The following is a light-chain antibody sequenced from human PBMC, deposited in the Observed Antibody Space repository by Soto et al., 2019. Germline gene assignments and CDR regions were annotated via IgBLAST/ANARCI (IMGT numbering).Light chain of an antibody. V-gene: IGKV1-5*03. CDR1: QTISSS. CDR3: LQYNSYPLT. Sequence: DIQMTQSPSTLSASVGDGVTITCRASQTISSSLAWYQQKPGKAPKLLIYKASTLQSWVPLTFSGSGSAAEFTLTISSLQPDDFATYYCLQYNSYPLTFGGGTKVEIK. J-gene: IGKJ4*01. CDR2: KAS.